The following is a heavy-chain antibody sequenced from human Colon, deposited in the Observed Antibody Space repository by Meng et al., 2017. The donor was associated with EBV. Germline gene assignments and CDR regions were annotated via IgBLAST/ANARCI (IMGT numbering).Heavy chain of an antibody. CDR3: ARVPTTGYKDH. CDR1: GGSFSGYV. CDR2: VSHPGSA. D-gene: IGHD3-9*01. V-gene: IGHV4-34*01. Sequence: QQWGEGLLKPPGPRSLTCTVNGGSFSGYVWSWVRQPPGKGMEWIGEVSHPGSANYNPSLKSRVTISVDASEKQFSLRLTSVTAADSAVYYCARVPTTGYKDHWGQGTLVTVSS. J-gene: IGHJ4*02.